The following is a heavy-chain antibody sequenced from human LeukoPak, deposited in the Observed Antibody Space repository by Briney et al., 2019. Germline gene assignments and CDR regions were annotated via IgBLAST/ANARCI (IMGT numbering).Heavy chain of an antibody. J-gene: IGHJ4*02. CDR3: ARRRASRRLVQGEFDY. CDR1: GITLSNYG. Sequence: GGSLRLSCAVSGITLSNYGMSWVRQAPGKGLEWVAGISDSGGRTNYADSVKGRFTISRDNPKNSLYLQMNSLRAEDTAVYYCARRRASRRLVQGEFDYWGQGTLVTVSS. CDR2: ISDSGGRT. D-gene: IGHD6-19*01. V-gene: IGHV3-23*01.